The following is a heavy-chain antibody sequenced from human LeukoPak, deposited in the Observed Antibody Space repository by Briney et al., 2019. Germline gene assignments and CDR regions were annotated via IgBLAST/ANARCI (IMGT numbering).Heavy chain of an antibody. J-gene: IGHJ4*02. CDR2: INPNSGGT. CDR1: GYTFTGYY. D-gene: IGHD6-19*01. V-gene: IGHV1-2*02. Sequence: ASVKVSCKASGYTFTGYYIHWVRQAPGQGLEWMGWINPNSGGTNYAQKFQGRVTMTRDTSISTAYMELSRLRSDDTAVYYCARDWDIAVAFFDCWGQGTLVTVSS. CDR3: ARDWDIAVAFFDC.